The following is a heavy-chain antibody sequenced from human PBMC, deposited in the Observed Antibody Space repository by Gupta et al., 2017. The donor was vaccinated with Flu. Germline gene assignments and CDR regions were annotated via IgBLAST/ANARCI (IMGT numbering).Heavy chain of an antibody. J-gene: IGHJ5*02. Sequence: QVQLQQWGAGLLKPSETLSLTCAVYGGSFRGYYWSWIRQPPGKGLEWIGEINHSGSTNYNPSLKSRVTISVDTSKNQFSLKLSSVTAADTAVYYCARGDGLRFYRPGPKVAQPFDPWGQGTLVTVSS. CDR2: INHSGST. D-gene: IGHD3-3*01. CDR1: GGSFRGYY. CDR3: ARGDGLRFYRPGPKVAQPFDP. V-gene: IGHV4-34*01.